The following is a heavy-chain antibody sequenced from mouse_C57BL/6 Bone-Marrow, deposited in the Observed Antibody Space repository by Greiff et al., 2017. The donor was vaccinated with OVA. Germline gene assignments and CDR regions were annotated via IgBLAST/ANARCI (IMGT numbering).Heavy chain of an antibody. Sequence: EVHLVESGGGLVQPGGSLKLSCAASGFTFSDYYMYWVRQTPEKRLEWVAYISNGGGSTYYPDTVKGRFTISRDNAKNTLYLQMSRLKSEDTAMYYCARPYDYEYWYFDVWGTGTTVTVSS. J-gene: IGHJ1*03. V-gene: IGHV5-12*01. D-gene: IGHD2-4*01. CDR1: GFTFSDYY. CDR3: ARPYDYEYWYFDV. CDR2: ISNGGGST.